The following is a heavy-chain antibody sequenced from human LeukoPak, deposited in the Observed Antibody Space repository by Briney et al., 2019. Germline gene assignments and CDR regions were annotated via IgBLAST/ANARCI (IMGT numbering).Heavy chain of an antibody. CDR3: ARGPRYDCSGGSCYGPFDY. CDR2: INHSGST. CDR1: GGSFSGYY. V-gene: IGHV4-34*01. Sequence: SQTLSLTCAVYGGSFSGYYWSWIRQPPGKGLEWIGEINHSGSTNYNPSLKSRVTISVDTSKNQFSLKLSSVTAADTAVYYCARGPRYDCSGGSCYGPFDYWGQGTLVTVSS. J-gene: IGHJ4*02. D-gene: IGHD2-15*01.